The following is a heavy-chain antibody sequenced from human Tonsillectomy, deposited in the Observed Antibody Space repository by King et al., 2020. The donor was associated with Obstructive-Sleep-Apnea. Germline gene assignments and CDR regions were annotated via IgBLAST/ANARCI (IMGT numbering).Heavy chain of an antibody. Sequence: QLVQSGAEVKKPGESLKISCKGSGYRFSNYWIGWVRQMPGKGLEWMGNIYPVDSDTRYSPSFQGQVPIPADKSISTAYLQWSSLNASDTAMYYCARRGGTGDSWYFDLWGRGTLVTVSS. CDR1: GYRFSNYW. D-gene: IGHD7-27*01. J-gene: IGHJ2*01. V-gene: IGHV5-51*01. CDR3: ARRGGTGDSWYFDL. CDR2: IYPVDSDT.